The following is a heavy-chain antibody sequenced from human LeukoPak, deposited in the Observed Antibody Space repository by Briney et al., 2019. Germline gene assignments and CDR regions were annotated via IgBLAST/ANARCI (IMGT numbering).Heavy chain of an antibody. CDR3: AKDKGYNWSPDAFDI. Sequence: GSLRLSCAASGFTFSSYSMSWVRQAPGKGLEWVSAISGSGGRTYYADSVKGRFTISRDNSKNTLYLQMNSLRVEDTAIYYCAKDKGYNWSPDAFDIWGQGTMVTVSS. J-gene: IGHJ3*02. V-gene: IGHV3-23*01. CDR1: GFTFSSYS. CDR2: ISGSGGRT. D-gene: IGHD1-1*01.